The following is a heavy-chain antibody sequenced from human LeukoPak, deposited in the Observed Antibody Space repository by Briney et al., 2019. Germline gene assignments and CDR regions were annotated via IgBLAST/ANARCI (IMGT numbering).Heavy chain of an antibody. D-gene: IGHD3-10*01. CDR2: ISSSSSYI. J-gene: IGHJ4*02. CDR3: ARDAGRGGSGSYIY. Sequence: GGSLRLSCAASGFTFSSYSMNWVRQAPGKGLEWVSSISSSSSYIYYADSVKGRFTISRDNAKNSLYLQMNSLRAEDTAVYYCARDAGRGGSGSYIYWGQGTLVTVSS. V-gene: IGHV3-21*01. CDR1: GFTFSSYS.